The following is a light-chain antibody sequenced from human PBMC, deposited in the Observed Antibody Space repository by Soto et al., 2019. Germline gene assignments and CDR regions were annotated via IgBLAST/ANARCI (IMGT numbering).Light chain of an antibody. V-gene: IGKV3-20*01. CDR1: QSVGRNY. CDR2: RIS. J-gene: IGKJ4*01. CDR3: QHYYSVPLS. Sequence: EIVLTQSPGTLSLSPGERATLSCRASQSVGRNYLAWYQQKPGQAPRLLIHRISTRATGIPDRFSGSGSATDFTLTISRLEPEDFAVYYCQHYYSVPLSFGGGTKVEIK.